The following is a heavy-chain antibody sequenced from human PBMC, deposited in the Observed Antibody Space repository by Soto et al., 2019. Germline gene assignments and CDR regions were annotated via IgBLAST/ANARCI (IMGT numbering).Heavy chain of an antibody. Sequence: EVQLLESGGGLVQPGGSLRLSCAASGFTFNNCAMSWVRQAPGKGLEWVSAISGSGGSTYYADSVKGRFTISRDNSKNTLYLQMNSLRAEDTAVYYCEKDFSGVVIPYYFDYWGQGALVTVSS. D-gene: IGHD3-3*01. CDR1: GFTFNNCA. J-gene: IGHJ4*02. CDR3: EKDFSGVVIPYYFDY. V-gene: IGHV3-23*01. CDR2: ISGSGGST.